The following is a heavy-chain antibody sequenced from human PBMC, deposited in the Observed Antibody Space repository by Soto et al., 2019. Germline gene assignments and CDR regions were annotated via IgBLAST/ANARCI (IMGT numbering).Heavy chain of an antibody. CDR2: IYWDDDK. J-gene: IGHJ4*02. CDR1: GFSLTTSGVG. CDR3: AHRVLRTVFGLVTTTAIYFDF. D-gene: IGHD3-3*01. Sequence: QITLNESGPTVVRPTETLTLTCRFSGFSLTTSGVGVGWIRQSPGKAPEWLALIYWDDDKRYSASLKSRLTITKDTSKKQVVLTVSDLDPTDTATYYCAHRVLRTVFGLVTTTAIYFDFWGQGTPVAVSS. V-gene: IGHV2-5*02.